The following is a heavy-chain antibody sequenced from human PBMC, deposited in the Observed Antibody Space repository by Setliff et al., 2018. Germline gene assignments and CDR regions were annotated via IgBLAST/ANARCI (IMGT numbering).Heavy chain of an antibody. Sequence: LRLSCAASGFTFSSYAMSWVRQAPGKGLEWVSRITGSGGGTYYADTVKGRLTISRDDSKNTLYLQMNSLRPEDTAVYYCAKHGAYNDFLTGYNFYYDMDVWGQGTTVTVSS. CDR2: ITGSGGGT. CDR3: AKHGAYNDFLTGYNFYYDMDV. J-gene: IGHJ6*02. D-gene: IGHD3-9*01. V-gene: IGHV3-23*01. CDR1: GFTFSSYA.